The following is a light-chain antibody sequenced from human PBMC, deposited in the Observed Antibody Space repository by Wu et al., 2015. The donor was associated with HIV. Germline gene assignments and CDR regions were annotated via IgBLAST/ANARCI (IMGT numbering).Light chain of an antibody. CDR2: RAS. CDR1: QSVGSD. J-gene: IGKJ2*01. V-gene: IGKV3-15*01. CDR3: QQYGSSPNT. Sequence: EIVMTQSPATLSVSPGKRATLSCRASQSVGSDLAWYQQKPGQAPRLLVYRASTRATGVPARFSGSGSGTDFTLTISRLEPEDFAVYYCQQYGSSPNTFGQGTKLEIK.